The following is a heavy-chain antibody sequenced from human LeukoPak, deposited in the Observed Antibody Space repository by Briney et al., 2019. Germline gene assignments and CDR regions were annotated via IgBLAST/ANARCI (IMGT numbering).Heavy chain of an antibody. V-gene: IGHV3-23*01. Sequence: GGSLSLSCAASGFTFSTYVMSWVRQAPGKGLEWVSSISGSGGSTYFADSVKGRFTISRDNSKNTLYLQMNSLRAEDTAVYYCAKTGAREFDYWGQGTLVTVSS. CDR1: GFTFSTYV. CDR2: ISGSGGST. CDR3: AKTGAREFDY. J-gene: IGHJ4*02. D-gene: IGHD3-10*01.